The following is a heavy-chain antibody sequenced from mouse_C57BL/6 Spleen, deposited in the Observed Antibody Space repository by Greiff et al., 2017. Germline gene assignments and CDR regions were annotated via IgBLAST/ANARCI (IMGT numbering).Heavy chain of an antibody. CDR3: ARAWDYAMDY. D-gene: IGHD4-1*01. Sequence: QVQLQQSGAELARPGASVKLSCKASGYTFTSYGISWVKQRTGQGLEWIGEIYPRSGNTYYNEKFKGKATLTADKSSSTAYMELRSLTSEDAAVYFCARAWDYAMDYWGQGTSVTVSS. CDR1: GYTFTSYG. CDR2: IYPRSGNT. V-gene: IGHV1-81*01. J-gene: IGHJ4*01.